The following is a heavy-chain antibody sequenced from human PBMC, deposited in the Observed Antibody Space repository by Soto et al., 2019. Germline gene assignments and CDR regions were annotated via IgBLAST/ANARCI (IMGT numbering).Heavy chain of an antibody. V-gene: IGHV4-30-2*01. CDR3: ARESVGGTYFDY. CDR1: GGSVSGGSYY. J-gene: IGHJ4*02. D-gene: IGHD1-7*01. CDR2: IYHSGST. Sequence: SETLSLTCTVSGGSVSGGSYYWNWIRQPPGKGLEWIGYIYHSGSTYYNPSLKSRVTISVDRSKNQFSLKLSSVTAADTAVYYCARESVGGTYFDYWGQGTLVTVS.